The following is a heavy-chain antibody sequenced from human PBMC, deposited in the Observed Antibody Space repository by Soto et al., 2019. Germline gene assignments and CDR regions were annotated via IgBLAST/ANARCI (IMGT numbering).Heavy chain of an antibody. CDR1: GWRKSRDV. Sequence: VKVYRKGVGWRKSRDVISRLRMATEKGLEWMGGIIPIFGTANYAQKFQGRVTITADESTSTAYMELSSLRSEDTAVYYCARGTAAADVDAFDIWGQGTMVTVSS. CDR2: IIPIFGTA. V-gene: IGHV1-69*13. J-gene: IGHJ3*02. CDR3: ARGTAAADVDAFDI. D-gene: IGHD6-13*01.